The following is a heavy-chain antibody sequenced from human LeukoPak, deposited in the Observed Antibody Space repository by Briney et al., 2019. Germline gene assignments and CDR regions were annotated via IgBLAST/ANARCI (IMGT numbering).Heavy chain of an antibody. D-gene: IGHD3-10*01. V-gene: IGHV1-8*03. J-gene: IGHJ5*02. CDR3: ARGGSYSWFDP. CDR1: GYTFTSYD. Sequence: ASVKVSCKASGYTFTSYDINWVRQAPGQGLEWMGWMNPNSGNTVYAQKFQGRVTITRNTSTSTAYMELSSLRSEDTAVYYCARGGSYSWFDPWGQGTLVTVSS. CDR2: MNPNSGNT.